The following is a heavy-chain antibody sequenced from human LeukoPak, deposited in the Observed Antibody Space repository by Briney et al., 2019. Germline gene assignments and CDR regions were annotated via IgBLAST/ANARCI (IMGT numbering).Heavy chain of an antibody. CDR2: ISSSSTYI. V-gene: IGHV3-21*01. Sequence: GGSLRLSCAASGFTFSSYSMNWVRQAPGKGLELVSSISSSSTYIYYADSVKGRFTISRDNAKNSLYLQMNSLRAEDTAVYYCAREYSYGFGIDYWGQGTLVTVSS. CDR3: AREYSYGFGIDY. CDR1: GFTFSSYS. D-gene: IGHD5-18*01. J-gene: IGHJ4*02.